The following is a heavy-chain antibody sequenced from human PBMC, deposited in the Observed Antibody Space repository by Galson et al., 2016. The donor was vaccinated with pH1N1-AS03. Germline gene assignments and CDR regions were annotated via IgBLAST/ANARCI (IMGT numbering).Heavy chain of an antibody. CDR3: AKAGSARPPHMTPFDFDY. D-gene: IGHD6-6*01. Sequence: LRLSCAASGLTFSSYAMTWVRQAPGKGLEWVSAICGSGSSLYYADSVKGRFTISRDNSKNTLYLQVNSLRAEDTAVYYCAKAGSARPPHMTPFDFDYWGQGTLVTVSS. V-gene: IGHV3-23*01. CDR1: GLTFSSYA. CDR2: ICGSGSSL. J-gene: IGHJ4*02.